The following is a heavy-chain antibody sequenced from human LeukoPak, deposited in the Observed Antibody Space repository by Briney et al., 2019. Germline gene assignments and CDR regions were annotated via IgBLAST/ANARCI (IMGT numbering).Heavy chain of an antibody. CDR1: DGSIGSGGTS. Sequence: SESLSLTCTVSDGSIGSGGTSWTWIGRPPGKGLEGIGYIYYSGSTYYNPSLKSRVTISVDTSKNQFSLKLSSVTAADTAVYYCARERTVTYYFDYWGQGTLVTVSS. CDR2: IYYSGST. D-gene: IGHD4-17*01. V-gene: IGHV4-31*03. J-gene: IGHJ4*02. CDR3: ARERTVTYYFDY.